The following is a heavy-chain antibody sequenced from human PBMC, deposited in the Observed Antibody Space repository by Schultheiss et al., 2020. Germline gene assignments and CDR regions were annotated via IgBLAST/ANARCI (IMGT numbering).Heavy chain of an antibody. CDR1: GGSISSSNYY. CDR3: ARGGFSRSGWLNWFDP. J-gene: IGHJ5*02. D-gene: IGHD6-19*01. Sequence: SETLSLTCTVSGGSISSSNYYWGWIRQPPGKGLEWIGEINHSGSTNYNPSLKSRVTISVDTSKNQFSLKLSSVTAADTAVYYCARGGFSRSGWLNWFDPWGQGTLVTVSS. CDR2: INHSGST. V-gene: IGHV4-39*07.